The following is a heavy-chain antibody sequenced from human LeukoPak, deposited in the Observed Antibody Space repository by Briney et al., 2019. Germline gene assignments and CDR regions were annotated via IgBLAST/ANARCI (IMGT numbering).Heavy chain of an antibody. CDR3: AGEHGFDSSGYYFPHH. J-gene: IGHJ5*02. Sequence: SETLSLTCTVAGDSVSSDNYYWSWIRQPAGKGLEWIGRIYTSGNINYNPSLKGRVTISVDTSKNQFSLKLSSVTAADTAVYYCAGEHGFDSSGYYFPHHWGQGTLVTVSS. CDR2: IYTSGNI. CDR1: GDSVSSDNYY. D-gene: IGHD3-22*01. V-gene: IGHV4-61*02.